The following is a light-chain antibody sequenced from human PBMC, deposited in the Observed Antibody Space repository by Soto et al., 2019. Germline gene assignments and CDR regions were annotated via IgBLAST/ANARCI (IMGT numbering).Light chain of an antibody. Sequence: QSVLTQPASVSGSPGQSITISCTGTSSDVGGHNYVSWYQQHPGKAPKLMISEVSNRPSGVSNRFSGSKSGITASLTISGLQAEDEADYYCSSYSSSSTLAVFGGGTKVTVL. V-gene: IGLV2-14*01. CDR1: SSDVGGHNY. CDR2: EVS. CDR3: SSYSSSSTLAV. J-gene: IGLJ2*01.